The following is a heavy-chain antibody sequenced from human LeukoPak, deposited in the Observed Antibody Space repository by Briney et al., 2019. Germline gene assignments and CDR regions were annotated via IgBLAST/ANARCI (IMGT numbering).Heavy chain of an antibody. CDR1: GYTFTGYY. CDR3: ARDARKVDYYFDY. CDR2: INPNSGGT. J-gene: IGHJ4*02. D-gene: IGHD1-26*01. V-gene: IGHV1-2*02. Sequence: ASVSVSCKASGYTFTGYYMHWVRQAPGQGLEGMGWINPNSGGTNYAQKFQGRVTMTRDTSISIAYMELSRLRSDDTAVYYCARDARKVDYYFDYWGQGTLVTVSS.